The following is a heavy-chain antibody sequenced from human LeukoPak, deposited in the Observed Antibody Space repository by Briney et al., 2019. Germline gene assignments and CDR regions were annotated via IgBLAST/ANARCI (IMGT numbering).Heavy chain of an antibody. CDR3: ARSSSGWLIDY. Sequence: ASVKVSCKASGYTFTSYYMHWVRQAPGQGLEWMGIINPSGGSTSYAQKFQGRVTMTRDMSTSTVYMELSSLRSDDTAVYYCARSSSGWLIDYWGQGTLVTVSS. CDR1: GYTFTSYY. CDR2: INPSGGST. V-gene: IGHV1-46*01. J-gene: IGHJ4*02. D-gene: IGHD6-19*01.